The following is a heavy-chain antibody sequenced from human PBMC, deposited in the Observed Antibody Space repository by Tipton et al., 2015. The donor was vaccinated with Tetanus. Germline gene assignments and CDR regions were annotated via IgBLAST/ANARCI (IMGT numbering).Heavy chain of an antibody. CDR1: GVSISSGGYS. Sequence: TLSLTCAVSGVSISSGGYSWTWIRQPPGKGLDWIGYIYRSGSTYYNPSLKSRVTISVDRSKNQFSLKLSSVTAADTAMYYCARVVPAAMGNWFDPRGQGTLVTVSS. V-gene: IGHV4-30-2*01. CDR2: IYRSGST. CDR3: ARVVPAAMGNWFDP. J-gene: IGHJ5*02. D-gene: IGHD2-2*01.